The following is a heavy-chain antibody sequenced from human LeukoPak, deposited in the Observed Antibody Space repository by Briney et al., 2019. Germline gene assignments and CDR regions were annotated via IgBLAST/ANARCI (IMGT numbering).Heavy chain of an antibody. D-gene: IGHD3-10*01. J-gene: IGHJ5*02. CDR2: VDYSGSI. CDR1: GGSMRSYY. CDR3: ARHSNSAVIIGDWFDP. V-gene: IGHV4-59*08. Sequence: SETLSLTCTVSGGSMRSYYWSWIGQPPGKGLEWIGYVDYSGSINYNPSLKSRLTISVDTSKKYFSLRLTSVTAADTALYYCARHSNSAVIIGDWFDPWGQGTLVTVSS.